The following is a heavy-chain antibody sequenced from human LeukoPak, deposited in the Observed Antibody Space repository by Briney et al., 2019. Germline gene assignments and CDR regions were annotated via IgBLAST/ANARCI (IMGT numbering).Heavy chain of an antibody. Sequence: ASVKVSCKASGYTFTDYYMHWVRQAPGQGLEWMGWINPNSGGTNFAQKFQGRVAMTRDTSISTAYMELGSLRSDDTAVYYCARARWQLVPYFDSWGQGTLVTVSS. J-gene: IGHJ4*02. V-gene: IGHV1-2*02. D-gene: IGHD6-6*01. CDR1: GYTFTDYY. CDR3: ARARWQLVPYFDS. CDR2: INPNSGGT.